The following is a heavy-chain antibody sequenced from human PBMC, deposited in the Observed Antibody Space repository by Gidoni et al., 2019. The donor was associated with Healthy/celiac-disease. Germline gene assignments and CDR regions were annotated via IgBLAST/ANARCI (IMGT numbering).Heavy chain of an antibody. D-gene: IGHD3-22*01. CDR3: AKEGYYYDSSGYPELFDP. J-gene: IGHJ5*02. Sequence: EVQLLESGGGLVQPGGSLRLSCAASGFPFSSYAMSWVRQAPGKRLEWFSAISGSGGSTYYADSVKGRFPISRDNSKTTLYLQMNSLRAEDTAVYYCAKEGYYYDSSGYPELFDPWGQGTLVTVSS. CDR1: GFPFSSYA. CDR2: ISGSGGST. V-gene: IGHV3-23*01.